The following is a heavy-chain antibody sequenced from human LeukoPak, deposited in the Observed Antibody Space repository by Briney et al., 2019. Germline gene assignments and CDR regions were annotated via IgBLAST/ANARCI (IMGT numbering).Heavy chain of an antibody. CDR2: IYTSGST. Sequence: SETLSLTCTVSDGSISSYYWSWIRQPAGKGLEWIGRIYTSGSTNYNPSLKSRVTISVDTSKIQFSLKLSSVTAADTAVYYCARGYYDSSGYWYYFDYWGQGTLVTVSS. CDR1: DGSISSYY. D-gene: IGHD3-22*01. V-gene: IGHV4-4*07. J-gene: IGHJ4*02. CDR3: ARGYYDSSGYWYYFDY.